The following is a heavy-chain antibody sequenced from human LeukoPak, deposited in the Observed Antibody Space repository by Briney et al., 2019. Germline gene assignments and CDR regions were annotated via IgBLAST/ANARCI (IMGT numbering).Heavy chain of an antibody. Sequence: SVKVSCKASGGTFSSYAISWVRQAPGQGLEWMGRIIPIFGTANYAQNFQGRVTITTDESTSTAYMELSSLRSEDTAVYYCASRFWSSGWYRDAFDIWGQGTMVTVSS. CDR3: ASRFWSSGWYRDAFDI. J-gene: IGHJ3*02. CDR2: IIPIFGTA. V-gene: IGHV1-69*05. CDR1: GGTFSSYA. D-gene: IGHD6-19*01.